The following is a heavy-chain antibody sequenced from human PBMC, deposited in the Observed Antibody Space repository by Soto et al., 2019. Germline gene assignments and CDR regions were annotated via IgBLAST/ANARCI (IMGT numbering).Heavy chain of an antibody. CDR3: AATGGNYFGLDV. J-gene: IGHJ6*02. V-gene: IGHV1-18*01. D-gene: IGHD2-8*02. CDR2: ISGYNGNT. CDR1: DITFTHYG. Sequence: ASVKVSCKSSDITFTHYGINWVRQASGQGLEWMGWISGYNGNTKYAQKFQDRVTMTADTSTRTAFMEVRSLTSDDTGVYFCAATGGNYFGLDVWGQGTTVTVSS.